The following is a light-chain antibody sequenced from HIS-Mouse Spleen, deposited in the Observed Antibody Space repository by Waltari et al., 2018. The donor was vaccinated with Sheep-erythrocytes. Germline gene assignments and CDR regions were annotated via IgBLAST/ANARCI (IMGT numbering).Light chain of an antibody. CDR3: CSYAGSYNHV. CDR1: SSDVGGYNY. V-gene: IGLV2-11*01. Sequence: QSVLTQPRSVSGSPGQSVTIPCTGTSSDVGGYNYVSWYHQHPGKAPKPMIYDVSKRPSGVPDRFSGSKSGNTASLTISGLQAEDEADYYCCSYAGSYNHVFATGTKVTVL. J-gene: IGLJ1*01. CDR2: DVS.